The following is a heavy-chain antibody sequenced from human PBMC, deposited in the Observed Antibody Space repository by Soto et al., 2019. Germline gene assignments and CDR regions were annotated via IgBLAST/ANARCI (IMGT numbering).Heavy chain of an antibody. J-gene: IGHJ4*02. CDR2: ISYDGSNE. V-gene: IGHV3-30*18. D-gene: IGHD2-15*01. CDR3: AKSLGPVVQGDYFDH. CDR1: GFTFSSYG. Sequence: QVQLVESGGGVVQPGRSLRLSCAASGFTFSSYGMHWVRQAPGKGLEWVAIISYDGSNEYYVDSVKGRFTISRDNSKNTLYLHMNSLRAEDTAVYYCAKSLGPVVQGDYFDHWGQGTLVTVSS.